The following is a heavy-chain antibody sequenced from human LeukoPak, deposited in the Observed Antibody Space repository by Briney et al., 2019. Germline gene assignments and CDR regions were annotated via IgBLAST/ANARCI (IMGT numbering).Heavy chain of an antibody. Sequence: SETLSLTCTVSGGSISSYYWNWIRQPPGKGLEWIGNIYNSGRTDYNPSLKSRVTISVNLSKNQISLSLSSVTAADTAVYYCARDKGPYWYFDLWGRGTLVTVSS. J-gene: IGHJ2*01. CDR1: GGSISSYY. CDR3: ARDKGPYWYFDL. V-gene: IGHV4-59*01. CDR2: IYNSGRT.